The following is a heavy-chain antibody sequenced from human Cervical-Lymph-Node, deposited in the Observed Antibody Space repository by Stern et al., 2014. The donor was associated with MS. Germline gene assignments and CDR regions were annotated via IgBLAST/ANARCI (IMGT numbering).Heavy chain of an antibody. CDR2: INPKSGDT. V-gene: IGHV1-2*04. Sequence: VPLVQSGAEVKKPGASVKVSCKASGYTFSDYYMHWVRQAPGQGLEWMGWINPKSGDTKYAQKFQGWVTMTRDTSTSTVHMELRRLKSDDTALYYCAREMSSWGQGTLVTVSS. CDR3: AREMSS. J-gene: IGHJ5*02. CDR1: GYTFSDYY.